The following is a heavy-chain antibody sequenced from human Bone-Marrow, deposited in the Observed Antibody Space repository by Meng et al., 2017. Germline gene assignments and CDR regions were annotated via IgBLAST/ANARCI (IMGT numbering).Heavy chain of an antibody. V-gene: IGHV3-74*01. J-gene: IGHJ4*02. D-gene: IGHD6-19*01. Sequence: GGSLRLSCAASGFTVSSNYMSWVRQAPGKGLVWVSQTNTDGSTTRYADSVKGRFTISRDNAKNSLYLQMNSLRVEDTAVYYCARSIAVPLYWGQGTLVTVSS. CDR2: TNTDGSTT. CDR3: ARSIAVPLY. CDR1: GFTVSSNY.